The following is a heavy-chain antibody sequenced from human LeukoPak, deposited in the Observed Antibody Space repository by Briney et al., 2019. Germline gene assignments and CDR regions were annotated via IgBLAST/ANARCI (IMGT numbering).Heavy chain of an antibody. Sequence: SETLSLTCTVSGSSISKTSLYWGWIRQPPGKGLEWIGSIYYSGSTYYNPSLESRVTISVDTSKNQFSLKLSSVTAADTAVYYCAKLYFYGSSEWDYWGQGTLVTVSS. CDR2: IYYSGST. CDR3: AKLYFYGSSEWDY. D-gene: IGHD3-22*01. CDR1: GSSISKTSLY. V-gene: IGHV4-39*01. J-gene: IGHJ4*02.